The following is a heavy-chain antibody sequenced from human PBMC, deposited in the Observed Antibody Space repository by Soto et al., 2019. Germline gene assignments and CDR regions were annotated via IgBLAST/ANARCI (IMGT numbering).Heavy chain of an antibody. D-gene: IGHD6-13*01. Sequence: GGSLRLSCAASGFTFSSYWMSWVRQAPGKGLEWVANIKQDGSEKYYVDSVKGRFTISRDNAKNSLYLQMNSLRAEDTAVYYCASLAAAGTTAFDIWGQGTMVTVSS. CDR3: ASLAAAGTTAFDI. J-gene: IGHJ3*02. V-gene: IGHV3-7*01. CDR2: IKQDGSEK. CDR1: GFTFSSYW.